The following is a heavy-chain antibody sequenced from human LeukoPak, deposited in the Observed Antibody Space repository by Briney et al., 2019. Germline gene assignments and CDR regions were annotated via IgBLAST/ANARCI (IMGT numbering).Heavy chain of an antibody. CDR1: GESFSGYY. CDR3: ARLTKNDSGTYRFGKKKRGYMDV. D-gene: IGHD3-10*01. Sequence: SETLSLTCVVYGESFSGYYWTWIRQPPGKGLEWIGEIIDTGSTKYNPSLKSRVTISVDTSKNQFSLKLSSVTAADTAVYYCARLTKNDSGTYRFGKKKRGYMDVWGKGTTVTISS. J-gene: IGHJ6*03. CDR2: IIDTGST. V-gene: IGHV4-34*12.